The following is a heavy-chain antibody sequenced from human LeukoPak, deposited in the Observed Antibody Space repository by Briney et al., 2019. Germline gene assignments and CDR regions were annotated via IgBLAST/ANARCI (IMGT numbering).Heavy chain of an antibody. J-gene: IGHJ4*02. CDR2: IYYSGST. V-gene: IGHV4-39*01. Sequence: SETLSLTCIVSGGSISSGTYYWGWIRQPPGKGLEWIGSIYYSGSTYYNPSLKSRVTISVDTSKNQFSLKLSSVTAADTAVYYCARIGRDGYNFHYWGQGTLVTVSS. D-gene: IGHD5-24*01. CDR3: ARIGRDGYNFHY. CDR1: GGSISSGTYY.